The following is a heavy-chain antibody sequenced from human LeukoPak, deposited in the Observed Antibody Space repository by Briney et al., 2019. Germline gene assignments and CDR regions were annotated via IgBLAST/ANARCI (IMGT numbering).Heavy chain of an antibody. Sequence: ASVTVSCTVSGYTLTELSMHWVRQAPGKGLEWMGGFDPEDGETIYAQKFQGRVTMTEDTSTDTAYMELSSLRSEDTAVYYCAAGFRLRLGTGDLYNWFDPWGQGTLVTVSS. CDR2: FDPEDGET. CDR1: GYTLTELS. J-gene: IGHJ5*02. D-gene: IGHD3-16*01. V-gene: IGHV1-24*01. CDR3: AAGFRLRLGTGDLYNWFDP.